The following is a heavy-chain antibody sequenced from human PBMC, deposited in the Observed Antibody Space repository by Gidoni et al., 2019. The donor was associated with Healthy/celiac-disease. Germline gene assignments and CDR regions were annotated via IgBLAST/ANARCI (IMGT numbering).Heavy chain of an antibody. Sequence: QPHLVQSGSELTKPGASAKVSFKAYGYTFTSYAMNWLRQAPGQGLEWLGWINTNSGNPTCAQGFTGRFVFSLDTSISRAYLQISSQKAEDTAVYYCARAGDFWSGYFSGRRVKYAFDIWGQGTMVTVSS. CDR1: GYTFTSYA. V-gene: IGHV7-4-1*02. CDR3: ARAGDFWSGYFSGRRVKYAFDI. J-gene: IGHJ3*02. D-gene: IGHD3-3*01. CDR2: INTNSGNP.